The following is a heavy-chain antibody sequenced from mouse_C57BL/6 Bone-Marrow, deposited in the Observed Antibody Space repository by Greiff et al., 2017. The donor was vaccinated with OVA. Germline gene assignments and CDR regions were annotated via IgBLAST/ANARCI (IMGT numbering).Heavy chain of an antibody. CDR2: INPNYGTT. CDR3: AREEIYYGNYGWYFDV. Sequence: VQLQQSGPELVKPGASVKISCKASGYSFTDYNMNWVKQSNGKSLEWIGVINPNYGTTSYNQKFKGKATLTVDPSSSTAYMQLNSLTSEDSAVYYCAREEIYYGNYGWYFDVWGTGTTVTVSS. J-gene: IGHJ1*03. D-gene: IGHD2-1*01. CDR1: GYSFTDYN. V-gene: IGHV1-39*01.